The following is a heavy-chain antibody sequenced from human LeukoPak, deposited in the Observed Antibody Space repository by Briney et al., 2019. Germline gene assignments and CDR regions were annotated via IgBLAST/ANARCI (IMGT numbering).Heavy chain of an antibody. CDR2: IYYSGST. J-gene: IGHJ4*02. CDR3: ARAGSSSWYPYFDY. CDR1: GGSFSGYY. Sequence: PSETLSLTCAVYGGSFSGYYWSWIRQHPGKGLEWIGYIYYSGSTYYNPSLKSRVTISVDTSKDQFSLKLSSVTAADTAVYYCARAGSSSWYPYFDYWGQGTLVTVSS. D-gene: IGHD6-13*01. V-gene: IGHV4-31*11.